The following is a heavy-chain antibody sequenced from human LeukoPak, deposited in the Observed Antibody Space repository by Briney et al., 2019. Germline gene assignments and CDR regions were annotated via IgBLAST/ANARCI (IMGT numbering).Heavy chain of an antibody. J-gene: IGHJ4*02. D-gene: IGHD1-26*01. CDR2: INPNSGGT. V-gene: IGHV1-2*02. CDR3: ARGRPGEYSGSN. CDR1: GYTFTGYY. Sequence: ASVKVSCKASGYTFTGYYMHWVRQAPGQGLEWMGWINPNSGGTNYAQKFQGRVTMTRDTPISTAYMELSRLRSDDTAVYYCARGRPGEYSGSNWGQGTLVTVSS.